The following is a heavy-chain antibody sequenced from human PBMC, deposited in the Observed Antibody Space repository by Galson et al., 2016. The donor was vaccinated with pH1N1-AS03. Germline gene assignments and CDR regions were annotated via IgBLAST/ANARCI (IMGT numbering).Heavy chain of an antibody. J-gene: IGHJ3*02. Sequence: SETLSLTCTVPGGSISGYYWSWIRQPAGKGLEWIGRMYTSGSTNYNPSPKSRVTMSVDTSKNQLSLKLSSVTAADTAVYYCARVIGWSYYAFDIWGQGTMVTVSS. D-gene: IGHD1-26*01. CDR3: ARVIGWSYYAFDI. V-gene: IGHV4-4*07. CDR1: GGSISGYY. CDR2: MYTSGST.